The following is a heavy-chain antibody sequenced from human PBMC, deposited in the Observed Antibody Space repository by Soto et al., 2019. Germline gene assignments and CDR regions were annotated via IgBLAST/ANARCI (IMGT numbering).Heavy chain of an antibody. CDR2: IWYDGSNK. CDR1: GFTFSSYG. Sequence: QVQLVESGGGVVQPGRSLRLSCAASGFTFSSYGMHWVRQAPGKGLEWVAVIWYDGSNKYYADSVKGRFTISRDNSKNTLYLKMNSLRAEDTAVYYCARIGGYDSSGYYYEVDYWGQGTLVTVSS. D-gene: IGHD3-22*01. V-gene: IGHV3-33*01. CDR3: ARIGGYDSSGYYYEVDY. J-gene: IGHJ4*02.